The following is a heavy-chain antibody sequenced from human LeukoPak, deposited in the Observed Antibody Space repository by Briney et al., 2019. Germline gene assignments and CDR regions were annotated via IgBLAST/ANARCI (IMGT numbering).Heavy chain of an antibody. CDR3: ARVDGRYYYFYGMDV. CDR1: GFTFSSYW. V-gene: IGHV3-74*01. CDR2: INTDGSST. Sequence: GGSLRLSCAASGFTFSSYWMHWVRQAPGKGLVWVSRINTDGSSTSYADSVKGRFTISRDNAKNSLYLQMSTLRAEDTAVYYCARVDGRYYYFYGMDVWGQGTTVTVSS. D-gene: IGHD1-26*01. J-gene: IGHJ6*02.